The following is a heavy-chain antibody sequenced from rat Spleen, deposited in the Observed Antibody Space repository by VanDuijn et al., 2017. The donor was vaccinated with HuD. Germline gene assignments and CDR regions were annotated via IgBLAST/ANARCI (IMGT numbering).Heavy chain of an antibody. J-gene: IGHJ2*01. Sequence: EVQLQESGPGLVKPSQSLSLTCSVTGYSITSNYWGWIRKFPGNKMEWMGYISYSGSTNYNPSLKSRISITRDTSKNHFFLQLNSVTTEDTATYYCARGDYSGLDYWGQGVMVTVSS. CDR1: GYSITSNY. V-gene: IGHV3-1*01. D-gene: IGHD1-1*01. CDR3: ARGDYSGLDY. CDR2: ISYSGST.